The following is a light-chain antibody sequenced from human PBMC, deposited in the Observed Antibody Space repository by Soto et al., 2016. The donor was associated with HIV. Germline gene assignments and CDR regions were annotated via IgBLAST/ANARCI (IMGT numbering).Light chain of an antibody. Sequence: DPITITCRASQSISIFLNWYQQKPGTAPKLLIYAASTLQSGIPSRFSGSGSGTEFTLTISSLQPEDFATYYCQQVYTYPRTFGQGTKVDIK. CDR1: QSISIF. CDR3: QQVYTYPRT. J-gene: IGKJ1*01. V-gene: IGKV1-9*01. CDR2: AAS.